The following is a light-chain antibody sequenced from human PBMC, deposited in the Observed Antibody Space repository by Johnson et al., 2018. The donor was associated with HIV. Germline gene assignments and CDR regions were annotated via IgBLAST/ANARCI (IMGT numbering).Light chain of an antibody. CDR3: GTWDSSLSAEV. CDR2: DNN. Sequence: QSVLTQPPSVSAAPGQKVTISCSGSSSNIGNNYVSWYQQLPGTAPKLLIYDNNKRPSGIPDRFSGSKSGTSATLGITGLQQGDEAGYYCGTWDSSLSAEVFGTGTKVTVL. V-gene: IGLV1-51*01. CDR1: SSNIGNNY. J-gene: IGLJ1*01.